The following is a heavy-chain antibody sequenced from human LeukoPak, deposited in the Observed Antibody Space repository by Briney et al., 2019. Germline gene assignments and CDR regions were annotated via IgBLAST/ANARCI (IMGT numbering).Heavy chain of an antibody. CDR3: AKAYIVVVIVPIDY. J-gene: IGHJ4*02. CDR1: GFTFSSYS. D-gene: IGHD2-21*01. CDR2: ISGSGGST. Sequence: PGGSLRLSCAASGFTFSSYSMNWVRQAPGKGLEWVSGISGSGGSTYYADSVKGRFTISRDNSKNTLYLQMNSLRAEDTAVYYCAKAYIVVVIVPIDYWGQGTLVTVSS. V-gene: IGHV3-23*01.